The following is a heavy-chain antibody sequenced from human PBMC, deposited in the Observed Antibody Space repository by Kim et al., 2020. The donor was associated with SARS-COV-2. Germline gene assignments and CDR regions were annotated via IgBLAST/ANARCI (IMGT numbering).Heavy chain of an antibody. J-gene: IGHJ6*02. CDR3: ARGLLPRPFYGMDV. CDR1: GFAFSIYV. CDR2: IGGSGRNT. V-gene: IGHV3-64*02. Sequence: GGSLRLSCAASGFAFSIYVMHWVRQAPGKGLEYVSAIGGSGRNTYYADSVKGRFTISRDNSKNTLYLQMGSLRPEDMAVYYCARGLLPRPFYGMDVWGLGTTVTVSS. D-gene: IGHD2-15*01.